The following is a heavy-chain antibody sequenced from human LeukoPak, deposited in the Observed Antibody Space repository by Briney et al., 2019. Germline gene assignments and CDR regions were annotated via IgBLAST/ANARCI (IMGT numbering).Heavy chain of an antibody. CDR1: GYTFAAYY. CDR2: LNPNSGDT. J-gene: IGHJ6*02. Sequence: GASVKVSCKASGYTFAAYYMHWVRQAPGQGLEWMGWLNPNSGDTNYAQKFQGRVTMTRDTSISTAYMEVSRLRSDDTAVYYCARTLPNYYYGMDVWGQGTTVTVSS. D-gene: IGHD1-26*01. V-gene: IGHV1-2*02. CDR3: ARTLPNYYYGMDV.